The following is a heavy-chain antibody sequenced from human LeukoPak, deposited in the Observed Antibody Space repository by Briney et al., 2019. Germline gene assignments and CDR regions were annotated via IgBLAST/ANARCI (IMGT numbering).Heavy chain of an antibody. J-gene: IGHJ4*02. D-gene: IGHD3-22*01. V-gene: IGHV4-34*01. CDR1: GGSFSGYY. CDR2: IYYSGST. Sequence: SETLSLTCAVYGGSFSGYYWSWIRQPPGKGLEWIGSIYYSGSTYYNPSLKSRVTISVDTSKNQFSLKLSSVTAADTAVYYCARLSYDSSGYYLYDYWGQGTLVTVSP. CDR3: ARLSYDSSGYYLYDY.